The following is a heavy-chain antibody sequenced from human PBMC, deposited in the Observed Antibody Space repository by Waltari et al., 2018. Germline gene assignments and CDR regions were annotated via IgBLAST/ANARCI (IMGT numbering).Heavy chain of an antibody. CDR3: ATXGTNDY. Sequence: EVQLVQSGXEVKKPXATVKISCKASXYTFTDYYXHWVQQAPGKGLEWMGRVDPEDGETIYAEKFQGRVTITAXTSTDTAYMELSSLRSEDTAVYYCATXGTNDYWGQGTLVXXSS. D-gene: IGHD1-7*01. CDR2: VDPEDGET. J-gene: IGHJ4*02. CDR1: XYTFTDYY. V-gene: IGHV1-69-2*01.